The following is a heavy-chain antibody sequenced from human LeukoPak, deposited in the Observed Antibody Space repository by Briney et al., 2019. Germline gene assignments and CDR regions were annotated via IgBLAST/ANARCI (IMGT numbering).Heavy chain of an antibody. V-gene: IGHV3-48*01. D-gene: IGHD6-19*01. J-gene: IGHJ4*02. CDR2: ISSRSTTI. CDR3: AREAVAGRGFDY. CDR1: GFTFSTYS. Sequence: WGSLRLSCAASGFTFSTYSMTWVRQAPGKGLEWVSYISSRSTTIYYADSMRGRFTISRDNAKNSLYLLVNNLRVEDTALYYCAREAVAGRGFDYWGQGALVTVSS.